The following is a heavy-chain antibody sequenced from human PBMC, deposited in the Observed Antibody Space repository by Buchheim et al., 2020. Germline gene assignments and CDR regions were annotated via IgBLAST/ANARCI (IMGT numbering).Heavy chain of an antibody. Sequence: QVQLQESGPGLVKPSETLALICTVSSGSMSSYYWNWIRQFPGKRLEWIGYVYYRGSVNYNPSLESRLTISLDRSKNQFSLKLTSVTAADTAVYYCAGGSQRDFWTGSYGMDLWGQGAT. D-gene: IGHD3/OR15-3a*01. CDR2: VYYRGSV. J-gene: IGHJ6*02. CDR1: SGSMSSYY. CDR3: AGGSQRDFWTGSYGMDL. V-gene: IGHV4-59*13.